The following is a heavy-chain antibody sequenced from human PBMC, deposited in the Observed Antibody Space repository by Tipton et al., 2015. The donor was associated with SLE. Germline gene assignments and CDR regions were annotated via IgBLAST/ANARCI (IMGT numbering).Heavy chain of an antibody. CDR3: ARLREGDYDFWGGYYRRWFVP. V-gene: IGHV4-4*02. CDR1: GGSISSSNW. Sequence: TLSLTCAVSGGSISSSNWWSWVRQPPGKGLEWIGEIYHSGSTNYNPSLKSRITISVDKSKNQFSLKLSSVTAAVSAVYYWARLREGDYDFWGGYYRRWFVPWSQGTLVTVSS. CDR2: IYHSGST. J-gene: IGHJ5*02. D-gene: IGHD3-3*01.